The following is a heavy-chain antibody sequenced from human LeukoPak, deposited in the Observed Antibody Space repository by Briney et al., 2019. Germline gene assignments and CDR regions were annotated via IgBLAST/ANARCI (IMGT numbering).Heavy chain of an antibody. CDR1: GFTFSSYE. J-gene: IGHJ6*03. D-gene: IGHD2-21*02. V-gene: IGHV3-48*03. CDR3: ARMAYCGGDCPPDHYYYYMDV. CDR2: ISSSGSTI. Sequence: GGSLRLSCAASGFTFSSYEMNWVRQAPGKGLEWVSYISSSGSTIYYADSVKGRFTISRDNAKNSLYLQMDSLRAEDTAVYYCARMAYCGGDCPPDHYYYYMDVWGKGTTVTVSS.